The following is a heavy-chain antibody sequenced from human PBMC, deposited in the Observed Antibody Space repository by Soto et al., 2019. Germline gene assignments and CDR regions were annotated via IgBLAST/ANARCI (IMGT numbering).Heavy chain of an antibody. V-gene: IGHV3-23*01. J-gene: IGHJ4*02. D-gene: IGHD1-1*01. CDR1: GLTFRKSG. CDR2: ISGGAGTT. CDR3: ASRGWNVPPCDS. Sequence: EVQLLESGGGLVQPGESLRLSCAASGLTFRKSGMSWVRQAPGKGLEWVSAISGGAGTTDYAESVKGRFTISRDNSKKTLYLQMNSLRVEDTAVYYCASRGWNVPPCDSWGQGTLVIVSS.